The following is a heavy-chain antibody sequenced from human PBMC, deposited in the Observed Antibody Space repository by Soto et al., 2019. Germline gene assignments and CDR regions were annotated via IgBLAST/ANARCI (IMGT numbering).Heavy chain of an antibody. Sequence: EVQLLESGGGLVQPGGSLRLSCAASGFTFNNYAMSWVRQAPGKGLEWVSTITGGGAGTYYAVSVKGRFTISRDNSNNRLYLQMNSLRVEDTALYYCAKCFRNYAADNFDNWGQGTLVTVSS. D-gene: IGHD4-4*01. CDR3: AKCFRNYAADNFDN. CDR2: ITGGGAGT. J-gene: IGHJ4*02. CDR1: GFTFNNYA. V-gene: IGHV3-23*01.